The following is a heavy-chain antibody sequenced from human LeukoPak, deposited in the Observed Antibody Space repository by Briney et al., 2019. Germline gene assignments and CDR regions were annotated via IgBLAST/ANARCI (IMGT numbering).Heavy chain of an antibody. CDR2: INGSGGST. CDR1: GFTFSSHA. V-gene: IGHV3-23*01. J-gene: IGHJ4*02. Sequence: QPGGSLRLSCAASGFTFSSHAMSRVRQAPGKGLEWVSAINGSGGSTYYADSGKGRVTIPRNHSKETLYLEMNSLRAEDTAVYYCAKDQRGDTAMAMGFDYWGQGTLVTVSS. CDR3: AKDQRGDTAMAMGFDY. D-gene: IGHD5-18*01.